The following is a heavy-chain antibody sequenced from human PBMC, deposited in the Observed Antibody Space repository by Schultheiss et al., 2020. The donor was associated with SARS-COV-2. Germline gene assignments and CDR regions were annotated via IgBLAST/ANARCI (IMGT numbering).Heavy chain of an antibody. CDR2: ISYDGSDK. V-gene: IGHV3-30*18. CDR3: AKWGELYQLLSLNYFDY. CDR1: GFTHSDDG. D-gene: IGHD2-2*01. Sequence: GGSLRLSCAASGFTHSDDGMHWVRRAPGKGLEWFSFISYDGSDKYYADSVKGRFTISRDNSKNTLYLQMNSLRAEDTAVYYCAKWGELYQLLSLNYFDYWGQGTLVTVSS. J-gene: IGHJ4*02.